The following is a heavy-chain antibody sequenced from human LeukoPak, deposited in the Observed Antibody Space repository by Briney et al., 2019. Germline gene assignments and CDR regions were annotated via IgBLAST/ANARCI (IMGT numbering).Heavy chain of an antibody. CDR1: GFTFSNYW. CDR2: IKFDGIET. CDR3: ATGGTYWSTWTGH. D-gene: IGHD3-10*01. V-gene: IGHV3-74*01. Sequence: PGGSLRLSCVASGFTFSNYWMHWVRQAPGKGLVWVSRIKFDGIETNYAGSVTGRFTISRDNAKNTLYLQMTSLRAEDTALYYCATGGTYWSTWTGHWGQGTLVTVSS. J-gene: IGHJ4*02.